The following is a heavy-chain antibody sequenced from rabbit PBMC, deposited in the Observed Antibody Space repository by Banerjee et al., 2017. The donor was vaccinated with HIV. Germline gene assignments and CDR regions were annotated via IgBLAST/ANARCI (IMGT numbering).Heavy chain of an antibody. D-gene: IGHD8-1*01. J-gene: IGHJ6*01. CDR2: IDAGDSGFT. Sequence: QEQLVESGGGLVQPEGSLTLTCTASGFSFSSTYYMCWVRQAPGKGLEWVVCIDAGDSGFTYFANWAKGRFTISKTSSTTVTLQMTSLTAADTATYFCARDTASSFSSYGMDLWGPGTLVTVS. V-gene: IGHV1S45*01. CDR3: ARDTASSFSSYGMDL. CDR1: GFSFSSTYY.